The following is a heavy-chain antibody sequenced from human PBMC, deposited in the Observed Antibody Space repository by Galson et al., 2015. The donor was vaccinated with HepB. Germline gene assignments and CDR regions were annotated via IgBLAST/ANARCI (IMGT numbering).Heavy chain of an antibody. CDR3: AKDGVMVAANPYHFHY. J-gene: IGHJ4*02. CDR2: IPSSGGNS. Sequence: KGLEWVSSIPSSGGNSYYTESVKGRFTISRDNSKNTVLLQLNSLRVEDTAVYYCAKDGVMVAANPYHFHYWGQGTLVTVSS. V-gene: IGHV3-23*01. D-gene: IGHD2-15*01.